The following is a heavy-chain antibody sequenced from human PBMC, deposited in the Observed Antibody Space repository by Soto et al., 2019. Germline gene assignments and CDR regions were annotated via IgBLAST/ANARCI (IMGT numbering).Heavy chain of an antibody. Sequence: QVQLVESGGGVVQPGRSLRLSCAASGFTFSTYGMHWVRQAPGKGLEWVAVISYDGKHKYYADSLKGRFTISRDNSKNTLYLQMNSLRAEDTAVYYCAKGAVQDLWSGYYTLFDYWGQATLVTVSS. CDR2: ISYDGKHK. J-gene: IGHJ4*02. V-gene: IGHV3-30*18. CDR1: GFTFSTYG. D-gene: IGHD3-3*01. CDR3: AKGAVQDLWSGYYTLFDY.